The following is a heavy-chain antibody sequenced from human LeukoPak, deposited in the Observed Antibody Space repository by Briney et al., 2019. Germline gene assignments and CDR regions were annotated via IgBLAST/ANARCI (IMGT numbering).Heavy chain of an antibody. CDR1: GDSISSGGYH. V-gene: IGHV4-31*03. Sequence: PSETLPLTCTVSGDSISSGGYHWNWIRQRPGKGLEWIGYIYDSGSTYYSPSLKSRLTISVDTSKNQFSLRLNSVTAADTAVYYCATLLSALETKPWGQGTQVTVSS. J-gene: IGHJ5*02. CDR2: IYDSGST. CDR3: ATLLSALETKP. D-gene: IGHD3-10*01.